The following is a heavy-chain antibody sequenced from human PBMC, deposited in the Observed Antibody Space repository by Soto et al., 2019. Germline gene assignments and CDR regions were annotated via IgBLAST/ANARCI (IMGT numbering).Heavy chain of an antibody. CDR2: IKHDGSEK. CDR3: TRIASARPGWDV. J-gene: IGHJ6*02. D-gene: IGHD6-13*01. Sequence: EVQLVESGGGLVQPGGSLRLSCAASGFTFSSYWMSWVRQAPVKGLEWVGNIKHDGSEKKYVYFMEGRFTISRDKAENSLYMQRNSLIAEDTAVYYCTRIASARPGWDVWGQGTTVVVSS. CDR1: GFTFSSYW. V-gene: IGHV3-7*01.